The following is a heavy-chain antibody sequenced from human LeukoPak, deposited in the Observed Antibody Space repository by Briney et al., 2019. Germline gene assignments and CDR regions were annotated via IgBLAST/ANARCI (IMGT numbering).Heavy chain of an antibody. Sequence: GGSLRLSCAASGFTFSSYWMSWVRQAPGKGLEWVANIKQDGSKIHYVDSVKGRFTISRDNAKNSLYLQMNSLRAEETAVYYCVREWAIWGQGTMVTVSS. V-gene: IGHV3-7*01. J-gene: IGHJ3*02. CDR2: IKQDGSKI. CDR3: VREWAI. CDR1: GFTFSSYW.